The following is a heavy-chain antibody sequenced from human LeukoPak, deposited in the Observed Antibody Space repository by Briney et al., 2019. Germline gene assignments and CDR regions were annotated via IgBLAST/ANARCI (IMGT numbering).Heavy chain of an antibody. Sequence: GRSQRLSCAASGFTFSSYAMHWVRQAPGKGLEWVAVISYDGSNKYYADSVKGRFTISRDNSKNTLYLQMNSLRAEDTAVYYCARSSTGMRYFDWFAADYWGQGTLVTVSS. CDR2: ISYDGSNK. D-gene: IGHD3-9*01. CDR3: ARSSTGMRYFDWFAADY. V-gene: IGHV3-30-3*01. J-gene: IGHJ4*02. CDR1: GFTFSSYA.